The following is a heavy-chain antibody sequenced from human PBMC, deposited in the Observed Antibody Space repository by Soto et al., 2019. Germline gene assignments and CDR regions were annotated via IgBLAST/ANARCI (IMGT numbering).Heavy chain of an antibody. CDR3: ARDSGVTGADDY. V-gene: IGHV3-48*02. Sequence: EVQLLESGGGLVEPGGSLRLSCAASGFIFSVYSMTWVRQAPGKGLEWVSYISAGSNTIYYRDSVKGRFTISRDNAKNSLYLQMNSLRDEDTAVYYCARDSGVTGADDYWGQGTLVTVSS. CDR2: ISAGSNTI. CDR1: GFIFSVYS. D-gene: IGHD6-19*01. J-gene: IGHJ4*02.